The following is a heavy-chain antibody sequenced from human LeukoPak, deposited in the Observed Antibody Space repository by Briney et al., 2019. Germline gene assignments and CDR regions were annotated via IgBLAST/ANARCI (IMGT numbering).Heavy chain of an antibody. J-gene: IGHJ4*02. D-gene: IGHD2-2*01. CDR2: IYYSGST. V-gene: IGHV4-30-4*08. CDR3: ARDRGDYCSSTICYGGVDY. CDR1: GGSISSGDYY. Sequence: PSETLSLTCTVSGGSISSGDYYWSWIRQPPGKGLEWIGYIYYSGSTYYNPSLKSRVTISVDTSKNQFSLKLSSVTAADTAVYYCARDRGDYCSSTICYGGVDYWGQGTLVTVSS.